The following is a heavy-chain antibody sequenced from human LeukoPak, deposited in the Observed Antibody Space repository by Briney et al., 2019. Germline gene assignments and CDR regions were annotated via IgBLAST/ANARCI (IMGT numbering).Heavy chain of an antibody. V-gene: IGHV1-46*01. D-gene: IGHD3-10*01. Sequence: ASVKVSCKASGYTLTSYYMHWVRQAPGQGLEWMGIINPSGGRTSYAQKFQGRVTMTRDTSTSTVYMEVSSLRSEDTAVYYCARDGSGSGSYYNYYMDAWGKGTTVTVSS. CDR3: ARDGSGSGSYYNYYMDA. CDR2: INPSGGRT. J-gene: IGHJ6*03. CDR1: GYTLTSYY.